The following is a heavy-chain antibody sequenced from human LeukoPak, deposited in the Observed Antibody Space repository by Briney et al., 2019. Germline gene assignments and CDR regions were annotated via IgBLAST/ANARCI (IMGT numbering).Heavy chain of an antibody. D-gene: IGHD2-21*01. CDR3: AKDICGGDCYPHGGY. CDR1: GFTFSNYG. J-gene: IGHJ4*02. Sequence: GGSLRLSCAASGFTFSNYGMHWVRQVPGKGLEWVAFIPYDGSNKYYEDSLKGRFTISRDNSKNTLYLQMNSLRAEDTAIYYCAKDICGGDCYPHGGYWGQGTLVTVSS. V-gene: IGHV3-30*02. CDR2: IPYDGSNK.